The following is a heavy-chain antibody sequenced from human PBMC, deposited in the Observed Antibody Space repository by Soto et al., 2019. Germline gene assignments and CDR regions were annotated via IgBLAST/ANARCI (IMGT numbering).Heavy chain of an antibody. Sequence: GGSLRLSCAASGFTFSSYGMHWVRQAPGKGLEWVAVISYDGSNKYYADSVKGRFTISRDNSKNTLYLQMNSLRAEDTAVYYCAKSGNSSGWSQRYFDYWGQGTLVTVSS. CDR2: ISYDGSNK. V-gene: IGHV3-30*18. D-gene: IGHD6-19*01. CDR3: AKSGNSSGWSQRYFDY. CDR1: GFTFSSYG. J-gene: IGHJ4*02.